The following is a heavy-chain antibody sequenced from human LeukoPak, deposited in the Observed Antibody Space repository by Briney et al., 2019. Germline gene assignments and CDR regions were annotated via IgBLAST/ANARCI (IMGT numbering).Heavy chain of an antibody. D-gene: IGHD3-22*01. CDR1: GFTFSSFS. CDR3: ARDHHRRLYDSQARDTFDI. V-gene: IGHV3-48*01. J-gene: IGHJ3*02. CDR2: ISSSSTM. Sequence: GGSLRLSCAASGFTFSSFSMNWVRQAPGKGQEWVSYISSSSTMYYADSVKGRFSISRDNAKNSLYLQMNSLRAEDTAVYYCARDHHRRLYDSQARDTFDIWGQGTMVTVSS.